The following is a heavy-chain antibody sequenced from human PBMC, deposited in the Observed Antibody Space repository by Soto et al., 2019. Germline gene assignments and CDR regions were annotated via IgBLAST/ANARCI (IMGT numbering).Heavy chain of an antibody. J-gene: IGHJ4*02. CDR3: VRGVVVVVGSTAENFDH. CDR2: ISNSGSDA. V-gene: IGHV3-11*06. Sequence: VGSLRLSCVASGFIFGDYYMNWIRQSPGKGLEWLSYISNSGSDAKSADSLKGRYAISRDDAKNSVYLQMNSLRDEDTAFYYCVRGVVVVVGSTAENFDHWGQGTLVTVSS. D-gene: IGHD2-15*01. CDR1: GFIFGDYY.